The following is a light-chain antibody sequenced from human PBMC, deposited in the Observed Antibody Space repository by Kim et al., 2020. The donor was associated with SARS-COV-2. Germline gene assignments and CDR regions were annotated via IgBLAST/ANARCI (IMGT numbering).Light chain of an antibody. CDR2: DAT. J-gene: IGLJ2*01. V-gene: IGLV7-46*01. CDR1: NGAVTTSHY. CDR3: LVSYKGARV. Sequence: QAVVTQEPSLTVSPGGTVTLTCASSNGAVTTSHYPYWFQKRPGQAPRTLIYDATSRHSWTPARFSDSLLGGKAALTLSGAQPEDEADYYCLVSYKGARVFGGGTKVTVL.